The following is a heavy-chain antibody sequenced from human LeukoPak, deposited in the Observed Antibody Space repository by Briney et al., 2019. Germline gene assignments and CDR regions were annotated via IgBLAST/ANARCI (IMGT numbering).Heavy chain of an antibody. CDR3: ARVVGNGAPDDY. Sequence: PSETLSLTCAVYGGSFSGYYWSWIRQPPGKGLEWIGEINHSGSTNYNPSLKSRVTISVDTSKNQFSLKLSSVTAADTAVYYCARVVGNGAPDDYWGQGTLVTVSS. CDR2: INHSGST. CDR1: GGSFSGYY. J-gene: IGHJ4*02. V-gene: IGHV4-34*01. D-gene: IGHD1-14*01.